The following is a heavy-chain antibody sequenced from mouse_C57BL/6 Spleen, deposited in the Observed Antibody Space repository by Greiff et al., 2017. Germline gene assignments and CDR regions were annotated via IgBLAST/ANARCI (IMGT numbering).Heavy chain of an antibody. CDR2: IYPGGGYT. D-gene: IGHD3-2*02. V-gene: IGHV1-63*01. CDR1: GYTFTNYW. Sequence: VQLQQSGAELVRPGTSVKMSCKASGYTFTNYWIGWAKQRPGHGLEWIGDIYPGGGYTNYKEKFKGKATLTADKSSSTAYMQFSSLTSEDSAIYYCARSSSSGYDYWGQGTTLTVSS. J-gene: IGHJ2*01. CDR3: ARSSSSGYDY.